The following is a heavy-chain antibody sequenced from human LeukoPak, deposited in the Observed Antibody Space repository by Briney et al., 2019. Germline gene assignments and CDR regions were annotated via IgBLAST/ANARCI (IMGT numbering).Heavy chain of an antibody. CDR2: SRNRAKSYTT. CDR3: SRDATGDH. J-gene: IGHJ4*02. V-gene: IGHV3-72*01. Sequence: AGGSLRLSCAASGFTFSGYSMDWVRQAPGKGLEWVGRSRNRAKSYTTDYAASVKGRFTISRDDSKSTLYLQMNSLETEDTPVYYCSRDATGDHWGQGTLVSVSS. CDR1: GFTFSGYS.